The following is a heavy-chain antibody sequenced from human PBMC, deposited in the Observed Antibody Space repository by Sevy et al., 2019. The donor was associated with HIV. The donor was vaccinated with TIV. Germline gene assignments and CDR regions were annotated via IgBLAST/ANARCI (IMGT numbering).Heavy chain of an antibody. V-gene: IGHV3-30-3*01. CDR1: GFTFSSYA. Sequence: GGSLRLSCAASGFTFSSYAMHWVRRAPAKGLEWVAGISYDGSNKDYADSVKGRFTISRDNSKNTLYLQMNSLRAEDTAVYYCARTGYCGGDCYSGGYYGMDVWGQGTTVTVSS. CDR2: ISYDGSNK. D-gene: IGHD2-21*02. CDR3: ARTGYCGGDCYSGGYYGMDV. J-gene: IGHJ6*02.